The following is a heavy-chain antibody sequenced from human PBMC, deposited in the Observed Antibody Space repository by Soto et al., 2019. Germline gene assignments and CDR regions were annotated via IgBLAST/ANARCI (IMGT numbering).Heavy chain of an antibody. Sequence: DERLVQSGGGLVQPGGSLRLSCGASGFSVGGNYMSWVRQAPGKGLELVSLIYSGGNPFYADSMQSRFTLSRDNSNNVLYLQMNSLSAEDTAVYYCAIGPNCDVWGQGTLVIVSS. D-gene: IGHD2-21*01. CDR2: IYSGGNP. CDR3: AIGPNCDV. CDR1: GFSVGGNY. J-gene: IGHJ4*02. V-gene: IGHV3-53*01.